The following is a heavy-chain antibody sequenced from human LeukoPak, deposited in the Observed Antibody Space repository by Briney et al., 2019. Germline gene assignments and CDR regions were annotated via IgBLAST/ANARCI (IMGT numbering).Heavy chain of an antibody. Sequence: SETLSLTCAVSDGSISSYYWSWIRQPPGEGLEWIGYIYSRGSTNYNPSLKSRITISVDTSKNQFSLKLSSVTAADTALYYCARYNSGWYAFDIWGQGTMVTISS. J-gene: IGHJ3*02. V-gene: IGHV4-59*01. CDR3: ARYNSGWYAFDI. CDR1: DGSISSYY. D-gene: IGHD6-19*01. CDR2: IYSRGST.